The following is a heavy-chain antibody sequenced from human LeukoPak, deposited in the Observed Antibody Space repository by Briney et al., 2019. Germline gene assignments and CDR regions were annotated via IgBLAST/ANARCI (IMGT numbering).Heavy chain of an antibody. CDR2: ICYSGST. CDR3: ARAWSFGYDSSGYYPNWYFDL. Sequence: PSETLSLTCTVSGGSISSYYWSWIRQPPGKGLEWIGYICYSGSTNYNPSLKSRVTISVDTSKNQFSLKLSSVTAADTAVYYCARAWSFGYDSSGYYPNWYFDLWGRGTLVTVSS. CDR1: GGSISSYY. J-gene: IGHJ2*01. V-gene: IGHV4-59*01. D-gene: IGHD3-22*01.